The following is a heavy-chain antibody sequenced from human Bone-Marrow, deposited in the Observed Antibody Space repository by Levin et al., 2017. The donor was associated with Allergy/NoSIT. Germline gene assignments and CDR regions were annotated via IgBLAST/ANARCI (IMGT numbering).Heavy chain of an antibody. Sequence: GESLKISCEVSGSTFSDYYIGWIRQAPGKPLEWISYIKSSGATIYYADSVKGRFTTSRGSAKNSVFLQMNTLRAEDTAVYYCAGSLTDFGDYETYFFVHWGQGTLVTVSS. V-gene: IGHV3-11*01. CDR3: AGSLTDFGDYETYFFVH. J-gene: IGHJ4*02. D-gene: IGHD4-17*01. CDR2: IKSSGATI. CDR1: GSTFSDYY.